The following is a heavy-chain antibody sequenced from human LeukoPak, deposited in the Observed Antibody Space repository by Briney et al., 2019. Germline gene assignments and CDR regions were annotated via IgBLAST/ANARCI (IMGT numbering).Heavy chain of an antibody. CDR3: ARGFPYDYGGLAWFDP. CDR2: MNPNSGNT. D-gene: IGHD4-23*01. Sequence: ASVKVSCKASGYTFTSYGINWVRQATGQGLEWMGWMNPNSGNTGYAQKFQGRVTMTRNTSISTAYMELSSLRSEDTAVYYCARGFPYDYGGLAWFDPWGQGTLVTVSS. J-gene: IGHJ5*02. CDR1: GYTFTSYG. V-gene: IGHV1-8*02.